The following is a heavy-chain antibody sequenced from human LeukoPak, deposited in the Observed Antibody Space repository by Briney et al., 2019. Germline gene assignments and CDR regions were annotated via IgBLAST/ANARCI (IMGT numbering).Heavy chain of an antibody. J-gene: IGHJ4*02. CDR2: IIPILGIA. Sequence: SVKVSCKASGGTFSSYAISWVRQAPGQGLEWMGRIIPILGIANYAQKFQGRVTITADKSTSTAYMGLSSLRSEDTAVYYCARVGGRDSVDYWGQGTLVTVSS. CDR1: GGTFSSYA. CDR3: ARVGGRDSVDY. V-gene: IGHV1-69*04. D-gene: IGHD2-15*01.